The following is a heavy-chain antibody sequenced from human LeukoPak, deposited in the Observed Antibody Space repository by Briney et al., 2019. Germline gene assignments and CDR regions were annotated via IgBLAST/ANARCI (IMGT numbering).Heavy chain of an antibody. CDR2: IYYSGST. CDR1: GGSISSYY. Sequence: SETLSLTCTVSGGSISSYYWSWIRQPPGKGLEWIGYIYYSGSTNYNPSLKSRVTISVDTSKNQFSLKLSSVTAADTAVYYCARDNYYDSSGYAVGMDVWGQGTTVTVSS. D-gene: IGHD3-22*01. CDR3: ARDNYYDSSGYAVGMDV. J-gene: IGHJ6*02. V-gene: IGHV4-59*01.